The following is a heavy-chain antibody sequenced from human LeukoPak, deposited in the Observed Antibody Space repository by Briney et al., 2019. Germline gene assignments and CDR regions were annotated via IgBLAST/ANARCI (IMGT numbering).Heavy chain of an antibody. D-gene: IGHD4-23*01. V-gene: IGHV1-69*13. CDR1: GGTFSSYA. J-gene: IGHJ4*02. CDR3: ARVVLRWAYYFDY. CDR2: IIPIFGTA. Sequence: SVKVSCKASGGTFSSYAISWVRQAPGQGLEWMGGIIPIFGTANYAQKFQGRVTITADESTSTAYMELSSLRSEDTAVYYCARVVLRWAYYFDYWGQGTLVTVSS.